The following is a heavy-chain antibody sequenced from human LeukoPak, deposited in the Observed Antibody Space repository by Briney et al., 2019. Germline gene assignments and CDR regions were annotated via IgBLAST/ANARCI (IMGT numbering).Heavy chain of an antibody. CDR2: ISSSSSYI. D-gene: IGHD6-6*01. V-gene: IGHV3-21*01. Sequence: PGGSLRLSCAASGFTFSIYSMNWVRQAPGKGLEWVSSISSSSSYIYYADSVKGRFTISRDNAKNSLYLQMNSLRAEDTAVYYCARDFRYSSSSRRKFDYWGQGTLVTVSS. J-gene: IGHJ4*02. CDR3: ARDFRYSSSSRRKFDY. CDR1: GFTFSIYS.